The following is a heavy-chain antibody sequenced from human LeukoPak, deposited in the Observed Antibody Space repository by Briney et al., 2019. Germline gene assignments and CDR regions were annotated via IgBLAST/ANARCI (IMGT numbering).Heavy chain of an antibody. CDR3: VRDRDATPDDVRDY. V-gene: IGHV1-2*02. Sequence: ASVKVSCKASGYTFTDYYMHWVRQAPGQGLEWMGWINPNSGGTNYTQKFQGRVTMTRDTSISTAYMVLRSLRSDDTAVYYCVRDRDATPDDVRDYWGQGTLVTVSS. CDR1: GYTFTDYY. D-gene: IGHD2-21*02. J-gene: IGHJ4*02. CDR2: INPNSGGT.